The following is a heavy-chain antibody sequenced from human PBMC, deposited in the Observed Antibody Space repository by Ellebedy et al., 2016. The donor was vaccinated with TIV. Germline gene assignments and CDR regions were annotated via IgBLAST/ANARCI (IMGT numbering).Heavy chain of an antibody. CDR1: GFAVSSNY. J-gene: IGHJ6*03. CDR2: IHYSGST. D-gene: IGHD2-15*01. CDR3: ARTTEGYGRRGEGSYSYYMDV. Sequence: ESLKISXAASGFAVSSNYMTWIRQPPGKRLEWIGFIHYSGSTHYNPSLRSRVTISVDTSTNRFSLKLNAVSAADTAVYFCARTTEGYGRRGEGSYSYYMDVWGKGTTVTVS. V-gene: IGHV4-59*02.